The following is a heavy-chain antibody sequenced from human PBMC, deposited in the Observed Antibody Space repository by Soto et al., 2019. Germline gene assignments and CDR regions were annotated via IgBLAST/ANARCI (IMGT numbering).Heavy chain of an antibody. V-gene: IGHV4-61*08. Sequence: PSETLSLTCTVSGGSISSGGYYWSWIRQHPGKGLEWIGYIYYSGSTNYNPSLKSRVTISVDTSKNQFSLKLKSVTAADTAVYYCAKDYLWTGFDPWGQGILVTVSS. CDR1: GGSISSGGYY. J-gene: IGHJ5*02. CDR3: AKDYLWTGFDP. CDR2: IYYSGST. D-gene: IGHD2-21*01.